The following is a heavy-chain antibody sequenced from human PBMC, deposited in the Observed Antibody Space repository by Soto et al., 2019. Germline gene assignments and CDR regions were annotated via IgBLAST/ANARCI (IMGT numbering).Heavy chain of an antibody. CDR3: AKVNWPWN. V-gene: IGHV3-11*01. CDR1: GFTFRDYY. D-gene: IGHD1-1*01. Sequence: PGGSLRLSCSASGFTFRDYYMSWVRQAPGKGLEWISYISTDGTTIYYADSVKGRFSASRDNAKNSLYLQMHSLKGGDTAIYYCAKVNWPWNWGQGTLVTVSS. J-gene: IGHJ4*02. CDR2: ISTDGTTI.